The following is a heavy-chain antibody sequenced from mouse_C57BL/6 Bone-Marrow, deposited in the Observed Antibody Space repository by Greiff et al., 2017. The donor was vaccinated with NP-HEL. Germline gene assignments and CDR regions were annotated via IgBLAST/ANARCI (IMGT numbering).Heavy chain of an antibody. V-gene: IGHV5-12*01. CDR3: ARQEVYYDYDGGFAY. Sequence: EVQGVESGGGLVQPGGSLKLSCAASGFTFSDYYMYWVRQTPEKRLEWVAYISNGGGSTYYPDTVKGRFTISRDNAKNTLYLQMSRLKSEDTAMYYCARQEVYYDYDGGFAYWGQGTLVTVSA. D-gene: IGHD2-4*01. CDR2: ISNGGGST. J-gene: IGHJ3*01. CDR1: GFTFSDYY.